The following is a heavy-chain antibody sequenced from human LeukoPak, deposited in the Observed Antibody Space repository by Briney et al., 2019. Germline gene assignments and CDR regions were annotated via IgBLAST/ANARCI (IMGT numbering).Heavy chain of an antibody. Sequence: GGSLRLSRAASGFTFSSYAMSWVRQAPGKGLEWVSAISGSGGSTYYADSVKGRFTIARDNSKNTLYLQMNSLRAEDTAVYYCAKDPIAAAGTGFDYWGQGTLVTVSS. V-gene: IGHV3-23*01. D-gene: IGHD6-13*01. CDR2: ISGSGGST. CDR3: AKDPIAAAGTGFDY. CDR1: GFTFSSYA. J-gene: IGHJ4*02.